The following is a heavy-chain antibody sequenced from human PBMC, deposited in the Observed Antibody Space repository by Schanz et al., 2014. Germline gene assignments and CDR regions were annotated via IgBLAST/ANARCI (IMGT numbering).Heavy chain of an antibody. Sequence: QVQLVQSEAEVKKPGSSVKVSCQAFGDTFSKYNIMWVRQVPGQGLEWLGRIMPLRGIGNNAWKFQDRLTITADKSMNITYMELSSLGTEDTAVYYCTRLRRADPNGFDVWGQGTTVSVSS. CDR1: GDTFSKYN. D-gene: IGHD6-19*01. CDR2: IMPLRGIG. V-gene: IGHV1-69*02. J-gene: IGHJ6*02. CDR3: TRLRRADPNGFDV.